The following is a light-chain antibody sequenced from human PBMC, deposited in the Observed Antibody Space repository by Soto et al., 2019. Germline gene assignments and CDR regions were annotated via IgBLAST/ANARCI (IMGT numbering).Light chain of an antibody. CDR2: KAS. Sequence: DIQMTQSPSTLSASVGDRVTITCRATQSISNSLAWYQQKPGKAPNLLIYKASSLETGVPSRFSGSGSGTEFTLTITSLQHDDSATYYCQQYASFWTFGQGTKVEIK. V-gene: IGKV1-5*03. CDR3: QQYASFWT. J-gene: IGKJ1*01. CDR1: QSISNS.